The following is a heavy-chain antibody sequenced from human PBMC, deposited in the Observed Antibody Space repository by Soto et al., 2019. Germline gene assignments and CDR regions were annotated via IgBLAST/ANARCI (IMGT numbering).Heavy chain of an antibody. V-gene: IGHV1-69*06. Sequence: QVQLVQSGAEVKKPGSSVKVSCQTSGGTFTTSTISWVRQAPGQGLEWMGGIIPVFGTPSYAQKFQGRVTMIADKSSSTAYMELRNLRSEDTAMYYCARPADYVSGFSQWGQEPWSPSP. CDR2: IIPVFGTP. J-gene: IGHJ4*02. CDR3: ARPADYVSGFSQ. CDR1: GGTFTTST. D-gene: IGHD3-16*01.